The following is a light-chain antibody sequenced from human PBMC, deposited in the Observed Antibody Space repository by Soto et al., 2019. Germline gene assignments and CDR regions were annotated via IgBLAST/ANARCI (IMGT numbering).Light chain of an antibody. CDR1: QSISSY. CDR2: AAS. CDR3: QQSYSTPLT. J-gene: IGKJ4*01. V-gene: IGKV1-39*01. Sequence: DIQMTQSPSSLSASVGDRVTITCRASQSISSYLNWYQQKPGKAPKLLIYAASSLQSGVPSRFSGSGSGTDLTLTISSLQPEDFATYYCQQSYSTPLTFCGGTKVEIK.